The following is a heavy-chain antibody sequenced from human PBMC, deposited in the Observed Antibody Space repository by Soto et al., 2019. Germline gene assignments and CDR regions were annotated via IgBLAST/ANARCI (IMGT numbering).Heavy chain of an antibody. CDR3: AREEVAYYGSGSYNWFDP. V-gene: IGHV1-18*01. CDR2: ISAYNGNT. D-gene: IGHD3-10*01. Sequence: ASVKVACKASGYTFTSYGISWVRQAPGQGLEWMGWISAYNGNTNYAQKLQGRVTMTTDTSTSTAYMELRSLRSDDTAVYYCAREEVAYYGSGSYNWFDPWGQGTLVTSPQ. CDR1: GYTFTSYG. J-gene: IGHJ5*02.